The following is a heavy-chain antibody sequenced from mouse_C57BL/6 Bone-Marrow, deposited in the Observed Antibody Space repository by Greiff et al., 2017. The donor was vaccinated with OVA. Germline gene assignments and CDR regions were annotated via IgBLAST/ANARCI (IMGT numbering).Heavy chain of an antibody. J-gene: IGHJ4*01. CDR3: AGTVVPYAMDY. D-gene: IGHD1-1*01. V-gene: IGHV5-6*01. CDR1: GFTFSSYG. CDR2: ISSGGSYT. Sequence: EVQLVESGGDLVKPGGSLKLSCAASGFTFSSYGMSWVRQTPDKRLEWVATISSGGSYTYYPDSVKGRFTISRDNAKNTLYLQMSSLKSEDTAMYYCAGTVVPYAMDYWGQGTSVTVSS.